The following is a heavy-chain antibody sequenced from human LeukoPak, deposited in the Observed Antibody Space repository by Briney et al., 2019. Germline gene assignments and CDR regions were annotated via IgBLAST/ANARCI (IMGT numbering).Heavy chain of an antibody. D-gene: IGHD6-19*01. J-gene: IGHJ4*02. CDR3: AKVRGAVAGTSGFDY. CDR2: ISYDGSNK. Sequence: EGSLRLSCAASGFTFSSYGMHWVRQAPGKGLEWVAVISYDGSNKYYADSVKGRFTISRDNSKNTLYLQMNSLRAEDTAVYYCAKVRGAVAGTSGFDYWGQGTLVTVSS. CDR1: GFTFSSYG. V-gene: IGHV3-30*18.